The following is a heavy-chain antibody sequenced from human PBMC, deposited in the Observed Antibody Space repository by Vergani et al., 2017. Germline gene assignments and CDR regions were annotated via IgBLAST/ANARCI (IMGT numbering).Heavy chain of an antibody. CDR3: ASRDYGDYPSSYYYGMDV. D-gene: IGHD4-17*01. Sequence: EVQLVPSGAEVKKPGESLKISCKGSGYSFTSYWIGWVRQMPGKGLEWMGIIYPGDSDTRYSPSFQGQVTISADKSISTAYLQWSSLKASDTAMYYCASRDYGDYPSSYYYGMDVWGQGTTVTVSS. J-gene: IGHJ6*02. V-gene: IGHV5-51*01. CDR1: GYSFTSYW. CDR2: IYPGDSDT.